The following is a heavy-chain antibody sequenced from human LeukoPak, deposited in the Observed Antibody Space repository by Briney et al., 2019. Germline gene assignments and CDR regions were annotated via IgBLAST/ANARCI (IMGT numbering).Heavy chain of an antibody. CDR2: ISAYNGNT. D-gene: IGHD6-19*01. V-gene: IGHV1-18*01. Sequence: ASVKVSCKASGYTFTSYGISWVRQAPGQGLEWMGWISAYNGNTNYAQKLQGRVTMTTDTSTSTAYMELRSLRSDDTAVYYCAKGDSYSIAVAGTIDYWGQGTLVTVSS. J-gene: IGHJ4*02. CDR3: AKGDSYSIAVAGTIDY. CDR1: GYTFTSYG.